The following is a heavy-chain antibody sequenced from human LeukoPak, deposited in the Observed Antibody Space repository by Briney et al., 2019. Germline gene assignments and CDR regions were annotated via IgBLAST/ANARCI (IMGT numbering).Heavy chain of an antibody. Sequence: PGRSLRLSCAASGFTFSSYAMHWVRQAPGKGLEWVAVISYDGSNKYYADSVKGRFTISRDNSKNTLYLQMNSLRAEDTAVYYCAREHTQWLVFDYWGQGTLATVSS. J-gene: IGHJ4*02. CDR1: GFTFSSYA. CDR2: ISYDGSNK. D-gene: IGHD6-19*01. V-gene: IGHV3-30-3*01. CDR3: AREHTQWLVFDY.